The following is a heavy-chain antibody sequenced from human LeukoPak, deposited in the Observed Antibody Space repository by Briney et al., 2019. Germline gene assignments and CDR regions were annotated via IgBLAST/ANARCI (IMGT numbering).Heavy chain of an antibody. CDR3: ARVPSGGDKFDP. CDR1: GYTFTGYY. Sequence: ASVKVSCKASGYTFTGYYMHWVRQAPGQGLEWMGWINPNSGGTNYAQKFQGRVTMTRDTSISTAYMELSRLRSDDTAVYYCARVPSGGDKFDPWGQGTLVTVSS. D-gene: IGHD6-25*01. J-gene: IGHJ5*02. V-gene: IGHV1-2*02. CDR2: INPNSGGT.